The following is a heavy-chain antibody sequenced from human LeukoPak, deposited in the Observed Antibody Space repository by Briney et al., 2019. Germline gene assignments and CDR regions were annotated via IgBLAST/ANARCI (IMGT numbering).Heavy chain of an antibody. CDR3: AREVGYSGYDFDDY. CDR2: ITIGGGRT. CDR1: GFTFSSYA. J-gene: IGHJ4*02. Sequence: SGGSLRLSCEASGFTFSSYAMAWVRQAPGKGLEWVSSITIGGGRTYYADSVKGRFTISRDNSKNTLSLQMSGLRAEDTAVYYCAREVGYSGYDFDDYWGQGTLVTVSS. V-gene: IGHV3-23*01. D-gene: IGHD5-12*01.